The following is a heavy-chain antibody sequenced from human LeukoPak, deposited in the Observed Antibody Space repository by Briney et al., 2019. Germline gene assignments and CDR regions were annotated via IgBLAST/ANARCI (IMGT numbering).Heavy chain of an antibody. CDR2: IYHSGST. Sequence: PSETLSLTCTVSGGSMSSSTYYWGWIRQSPGKGLEWIGTIYHSGSTYYNTSLKSRVPISVDTSKNQFSLKLSSVTAADTAVYYCARHLGIQVWFLDYWGQGTLDTVSS. D-gene: IGHD5-18*01. J-gene: IGHJ4*02. CDR1: GGSMSSSTYY. V-gene: IGHV4-39*01. CDR3: ARHLGIQVWFLDY.